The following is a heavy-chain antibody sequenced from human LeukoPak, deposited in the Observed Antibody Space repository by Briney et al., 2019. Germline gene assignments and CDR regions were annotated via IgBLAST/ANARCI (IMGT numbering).Heavy chain of an antibody. V-gene: IGHV3-23*01. J-gene: IGHJ4*02. CDR1: GFTFSTYA. CDR3: AKDEGVVLSTPFDFGH. Sequence: PGGSLRLSCVVSGFTFSTYAMSWVRQAPGKGLEWVAFISGSGRNTYYADSVKGRFTISRDNFRNTLSLQMNSLRPDDTAIYYCAKDEGVVLSTPFDFGHWGQGTLVAVSS. CDR2: ISGSGRNT. D-gene: IGHD3-10*01.